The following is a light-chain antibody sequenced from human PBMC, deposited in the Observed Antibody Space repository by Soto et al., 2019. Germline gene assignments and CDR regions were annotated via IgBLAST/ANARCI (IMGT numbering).Light chain of an antibody. J-gene: IGLJ1*01. CDR2: EVS. Sequence: QSVLTQPASVSGSPGQSITISCTGTSSDVGGYNYVSWYQQHPGKDPKLMIYEVSNRPSGVSNRFSGSKSGNTASLTISGLQAEDEADYYCSSYTSSSIDYVFGTGTKLTVL. V-gene: IGLV2-14*01. CDR1: SSDVGGYNY. CDR3: SSYTSSSIDYV.